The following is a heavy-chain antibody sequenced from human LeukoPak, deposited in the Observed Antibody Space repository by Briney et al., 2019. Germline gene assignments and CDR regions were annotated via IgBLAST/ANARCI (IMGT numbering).Heavy chain of an antibody. V-gene: IGHV1-8*01. J-gene: IGHJ4*02. CDR2: MNPNSGNT. Sequence: GASVKVSCKASGYTFTSYDIHWVRQATGQGLEWMGWMNPNSGNTGYAQKFQGRVTMTRNTSISTAYMELSSLRSEDTAVYYCARGGYYDSSGYYRIDYWGQGTLVTVSS. CDR3: ARGGYYDSSGYYRIDY. D-gene: IGHD3-22*01. CDR1: GYTFTSYD.